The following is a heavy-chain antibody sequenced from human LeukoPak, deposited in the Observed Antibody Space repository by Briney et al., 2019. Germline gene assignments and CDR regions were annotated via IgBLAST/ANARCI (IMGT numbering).Heavy chain of an antibody. Sequence: PGGSLRLSCAASGFTFSSYSMNWVRQAPGKGLEWVSSISSSSSYIYYADSVKGRFTISRDNAKNSLYLQMNSLRAEDTAVYYCAKSRMYSSSWYDYWGQGTLVTVSS. CDR1: GFTFSSYS. D-gene: IGHD6-13*01. V-gene: IGHV3-21*01. CDR2: ISSSSSYI. J-gene: IGHJ4*02. CDR3: AKSRMYSSSWYDY.